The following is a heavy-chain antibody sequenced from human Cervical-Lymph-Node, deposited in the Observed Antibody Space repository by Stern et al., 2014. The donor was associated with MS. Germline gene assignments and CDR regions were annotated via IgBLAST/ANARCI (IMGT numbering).Heavy chain of an antibody. CDR1: GSIFTNHG. V-gene: IGHV3-30*03. Sequence: VQLVESGGGVVQPGRSLRLSCVASGSIFTNHGMHWVRQAPGKGLEWVAVISHDGSDKYSRDSVKGRFTIARDNSKTTLYLQIHTLRPEDTAVYYCTGGYDMSPFDYWGQGTLVTVSS. D-gene: IGHD5-12*01. CDR3: TGGYDMSPFDY. CDR2: ISHDGSDK. J-gene: IGHJ4*02.